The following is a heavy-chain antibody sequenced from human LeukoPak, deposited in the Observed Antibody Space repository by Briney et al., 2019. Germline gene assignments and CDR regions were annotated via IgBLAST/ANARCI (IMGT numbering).Heavy chain of an antibody. V-gene: IGHV4-59*01. J-gene: IGHJ4*02. Sequence: PSETLSLTCTVSGGSISSYYWSWIRQPPGKGLEWIGYISYSGSTNYNPSLKSRVTISVDMSKNQFSLKLSSVTAADTAVYYCARVPNYYDSSGYRRNIYFDYWGQGTLVTVS. CDR1: GGSISSYY. D-gene: IGHD3-22*01. CDR2: ISYSGST. CDR3: ARVPNYYDSSGYRRNIYFDY.